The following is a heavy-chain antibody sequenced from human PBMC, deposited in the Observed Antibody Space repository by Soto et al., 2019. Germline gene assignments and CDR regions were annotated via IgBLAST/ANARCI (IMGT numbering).Heavy chain of an antibody. Sequence: SETLSLTSAVWGGSISSSNWWIWVRQPPGKGLEWIGEIYHSGSTNYNPSLKSRVTISVDKSKNQFSLKLSSVTAADTAVYYCARIAAAGTNFEYWGQGTLVT. CDR3: ARIAAAGTNFEY. D-gene: IGHD6-13*01. J-gene: IGHJ4*02. V-gene: IGHV4-4*02. CDR1: GGSISSSNW. CDR2: IYHSGST.